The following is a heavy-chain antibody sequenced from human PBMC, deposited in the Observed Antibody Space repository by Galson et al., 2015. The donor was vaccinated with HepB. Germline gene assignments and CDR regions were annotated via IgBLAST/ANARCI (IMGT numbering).Heavy chain of an antibody. Sequence: SLRLSCAASGFTFSSYSMNWVRQAPGKGLEWVSYISSSSSTIYYADSVKGRFTISRDNAKNSLYLQMNSLRDEDTAVYYCARDRIQLWLRGSHFDYWGQGTLVTVSS. J-gene: IGHJ4*02. D-gene: IGHD5-18*01. CDR3: ARDRIQLWLRGSHFDY. CDR2: ISSSSSTI. CDR1: GFTFSSYS. V-gene: IGHV3-48*02.